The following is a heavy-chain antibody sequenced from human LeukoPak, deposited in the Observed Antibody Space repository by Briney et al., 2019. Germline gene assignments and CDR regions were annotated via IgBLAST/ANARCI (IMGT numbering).Heavy chain of an antibody. CDR2: IMQDGSEK. Sequence: GGSLRLSCVASGFTFSTYWMSWVRQAPGKGLEWVANIMQDGSEKYYVGSVKGRFTIFRDNAKNSLYLQMNSLRAEDTAVYYCARRRGDPIDYWGQGTLVTVSA. CDR1: GFTFSTYW. CDR3: ARRRGDPIDY. V-gene: IGHV3-7*01. D-gene: IGHD2-21*02. J-gene: IGHJ4*02.